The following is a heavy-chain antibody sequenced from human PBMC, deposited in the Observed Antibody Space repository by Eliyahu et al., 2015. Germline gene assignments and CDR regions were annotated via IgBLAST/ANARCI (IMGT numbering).Heavy chain of an antibody. J-gene: IGHJ4*02. D-gene: IGHD1-26*01. CDR1: GXXFGNDV. CDR3: ARELGAGGHSFFDF. CDR2: IRDKVYGGTS. V-gene: IGHV3-49*04. Sequence: EVQLVESGGGLVQPGRSLRXXXTSSGXXFGNDVINWVRQAPGKGLEWVGFIRDKVYGGTSEYAASVKGRFTISREDTKSIAYMQMNSLTTEDTAVYYCARELGAGGHSFFDFRGQGTLVTVSS.